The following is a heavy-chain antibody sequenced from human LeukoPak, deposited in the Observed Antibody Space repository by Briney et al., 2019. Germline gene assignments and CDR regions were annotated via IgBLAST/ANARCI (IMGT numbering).Heavy chain of an antibody. V-gene: IGHV3-30*02. CDR3: ANQYCSSATCHEALDY. Sequence: GGSLRLSCAASGFTFSTYDMHWVRQAPGKGLEWVAFIRYDGTNKYYADFVKGRFTISRDNSKNTLHLQMNSLRAEDTAVYYCANQYCSSATCHEALDYWGQGTLVTVSS. CDR2: IRYDGTNK. J-gene: IGHJ4*02. CDR1: GFTFSTYD. D-gene: IGHD2-2*01.